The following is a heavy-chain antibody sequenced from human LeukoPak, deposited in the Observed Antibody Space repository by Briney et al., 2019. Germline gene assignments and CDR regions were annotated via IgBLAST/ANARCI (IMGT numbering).Heavy chain of an antibody. V-gene: IGHV3-23*01. J-gene: IGHJ4*02. CDR1: GFTFSNYA. CDR3: AKDYSGSYYYFDY. Sequence: GGSLRLSCAASGFTFSNYAMSWVRQAPGKGLEWVSTISGSGDSTYYADSVKGRFTISGDNSKNTLYLQMNSPRAEDTAVYYCAKDYSGSYYYFDYWGQGTLVTVSS. CDR2: ISGSGDST. D-gene: IGHD1-26*01.